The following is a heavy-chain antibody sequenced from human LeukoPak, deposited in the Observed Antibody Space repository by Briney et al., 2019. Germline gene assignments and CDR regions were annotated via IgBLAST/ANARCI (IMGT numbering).Heavy chain of an antibody. CDR3: ARGVSYSDY. V-gene: IGHV1-8*03. D-gene: IGHD2-21*01. CDR2: MNPNSGNT. CDR1: GYTFTSYG. J-gene: IGHJ4*02. Sequence: ASVKVSCKASGYTFTSYGISWVRQAPGQGLEWMGWMNPNSGNTGYAQKFQGRVTITRNTSISTAYMELSSLRSEDTAVYYCARGVSYSDYWGQGTLVTVSS.